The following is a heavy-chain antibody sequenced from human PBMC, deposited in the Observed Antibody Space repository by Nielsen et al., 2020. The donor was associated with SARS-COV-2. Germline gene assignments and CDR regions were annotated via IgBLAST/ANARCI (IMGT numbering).Heavy chain of an antibody. CDR2: TYYSGST. Sequence: WIRQPPGKGLEWIGSTYYSGSTYYNPSLKSRVAISVDKSKNQFSLKLSSVTAADTAVYYCARHHRCVVPAAGCYYYGMDVWGQGTTVTVSS. V-gene: IGHV4-39*07. J-gene: IGHJ6*02. CDR3: ARHHRCVVPAAGCYYYGMDV. D-gene: IGHD2-2*01.